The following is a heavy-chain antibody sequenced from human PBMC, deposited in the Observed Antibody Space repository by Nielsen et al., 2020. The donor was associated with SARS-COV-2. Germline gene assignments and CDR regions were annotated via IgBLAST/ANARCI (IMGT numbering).Heavy chain of an antibody. D-gene: IGHD6-13*01. Sequence: ASVKVSCNASGYTFAGYYLHWVRRVPGQGLEWMGWINPTSGDPHYAQKFQGRVTMSRDTSISTAYMEMDRLTFDDTAVYYCARDRGSSWSNHFDPWGQGTQVTVSS. J-gene: IGHJ5*02. V-gene: IGHV1-2*02. CDR3: ARDRGSSWSNHFDP. CDR1: GYTFAGYY. CDR2: INPTSGDP.